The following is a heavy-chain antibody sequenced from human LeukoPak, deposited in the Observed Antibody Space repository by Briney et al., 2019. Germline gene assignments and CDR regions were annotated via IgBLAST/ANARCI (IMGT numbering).Heavy chain of an antibody. V-gene: IGHV3-21*04. CDR2: ISSSSSYI. J-gene: IGHJ4*02. Sequence: GGSLRLSCAASGFTFSSYSMNWVRQAPGKGLEWVSSISSSSSYIYYADSVKGRFTISRDNSKNTLYLQMNSLRAEDTAVYYCASGVDYGESIDYWGQGTLVTVSS. CDR3: ASGVDYGESIDY. CDR1: GFTFSSYS. D-gene: IGHD4-17*01.